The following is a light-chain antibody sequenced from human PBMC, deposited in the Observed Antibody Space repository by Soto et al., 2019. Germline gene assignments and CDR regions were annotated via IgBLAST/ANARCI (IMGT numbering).Light chain of an antibody. Sequence: QSALTQPRSVSGSPGQSVTISCTGTSTDVGAYNYVSWYQQHPGKAPKLMIYDVSRRPSGVPDRFSGSKSGNTASLTISGIQAEDEADYYCCSYAGSHSYLFGTGTKVTVL. CDR1: STDVGAYNY. V-gene: IGLV2-11*01. CDR2: DVS. J-gene: IGLJ1*01. CDR3: CSYAGSHSYL.